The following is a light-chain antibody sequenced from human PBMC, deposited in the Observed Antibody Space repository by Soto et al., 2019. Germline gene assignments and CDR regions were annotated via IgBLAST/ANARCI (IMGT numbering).Light chain of an antibody. Sequence: QSALTQPPSASGSPGQSVAISCTGTSSDVGAYNYVSWYQQPPGKAPKLMIYDVTKRPSGVPDRFSGSKSGNMASLTVSGLQAEDEADYYCSSYAGTHVVFGTGTKLTVL. V-gene: IGLV2-8*01. CDR1: SSDVGAYNY. CDR3: SSYAGTHVV. CDR2: DVT. J-gene: IGLJ1*01.